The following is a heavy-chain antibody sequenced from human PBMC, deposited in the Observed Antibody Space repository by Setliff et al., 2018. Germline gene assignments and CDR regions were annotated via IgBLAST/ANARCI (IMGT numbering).Heavy chain of an antibody. CDR1: GGTFSSYA. CDR3: ARDRTSGFGELLLIDY. V-gene: IGHV1-69*13. D-gene: IGHD3-10*01. Sequence: ASVKVSCKASGGTFSSYAISWVRQAPGQGLEWMGRIIPIFGTANYAQKFQGRVTITADESTSTAYMELSSLRSEDTAVYYCARDRTSGFGELLLIDYWGQGTLVTVSS. J-gene: IGHJ4*02. CDR2: IIPIFGTA.